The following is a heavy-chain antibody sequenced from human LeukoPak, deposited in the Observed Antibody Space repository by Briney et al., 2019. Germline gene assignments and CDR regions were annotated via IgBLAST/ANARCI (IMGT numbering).Heavy chain of an antibody. V-gene: IGHV1-69*13. CDR3: ARDGYSSGWYYFDY. J-gene: IGHJ4*02. CDR2: IIPIFGTA. D-gene: IGHD6-19*01. Sequence: SVKVSCKASVGTLSSYAISWVRQAPGQGLEWMGGIIPIFGTANYAQKFQGRVTITADESTSTAYMELSSLRSEDTAVYYCARDGYSSGWYYFDYWGQGTLVTVSS. CDR1: VGTLSSYA.